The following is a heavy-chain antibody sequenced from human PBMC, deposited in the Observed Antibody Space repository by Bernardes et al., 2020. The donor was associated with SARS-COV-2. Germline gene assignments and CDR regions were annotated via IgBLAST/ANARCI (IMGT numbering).Heavy chain of an antibody. V-gene: IGHV3-23*01. CDR2: IVYTGDT. CDR1: GFTLTGNG. J-gene: IGHJ4*02. Sequence: GGSLRLSCVASGFTLTGNGMSWVRQAPGKGLEWVSDIVYTGDTYYTNSVRGRFTISRDNSKNTVYLQMNRLRAEDTAVYYCVGHGGFSVWGQGTLVTVSS. CDR3: VGHGGFSV. D-gene: IGHD3-10*01.